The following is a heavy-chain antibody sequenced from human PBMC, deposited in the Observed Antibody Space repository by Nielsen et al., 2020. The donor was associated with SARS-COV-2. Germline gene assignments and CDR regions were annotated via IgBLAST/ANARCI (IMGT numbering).Heavy chain of an antibody. CDR2: IYRGGNT. CDR1: GFIVSANY. V-gene: IGHV3-53*01. CDR3: AGGENSYGYDH. J-gene: IGHJ4*02. Sequence: GGSLRLSCAASGFIVSANYMNWVRQAPGKGLEWVSIIYRGGNTYHADSVMGRFTISRDASKNLLYLQMNILRAEDTAVYYCAGGENSYGYDHWGQGTLVTVSS. D-gene: IGHD5-18*01.